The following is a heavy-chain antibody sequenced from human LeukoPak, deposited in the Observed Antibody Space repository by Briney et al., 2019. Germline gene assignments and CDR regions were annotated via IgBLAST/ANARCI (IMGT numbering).Heavy chain of an antibody. Sequence: PSETLSLTCTVSGGSIWNYYWGWIRQPPGKGLEWIGSIYYSGSTYYNPSLKSRVTISVDTSKNQFSLKLSSVTAADTAVYYCAREGIAVADIGDYWGQGTLVTVSS. D-gene: IGHD6-19*01. J-gene: IGHJ4*02. V-gene: IGHV4-39*07. CDR3: AREGIAVADIGDY. CDR1: GGSIWNYY. CDR2: IYYSGST.